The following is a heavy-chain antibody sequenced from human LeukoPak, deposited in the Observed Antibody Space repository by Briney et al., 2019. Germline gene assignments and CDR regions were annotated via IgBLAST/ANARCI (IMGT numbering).Heavy chain of an antibody. CDR3: TRQQQPYYYYYMDV. CDR1: RFTFSGSA. D-gene: IGHD5-18*01. CDR2: IRSKANSYAT. Sequence: GGSLRLSCAASRFTFSGSAMHWVRQASGKGLEWVGRIRSKANSYATAYAASVKGRFTISRDDSKNTAYLQMNSLKTEDTAVYYCTRQQQPYYYYYMDVWGEGTTVTVSS. V-gene: IGHV3-73*01. J-gene: IGHJ6*03.